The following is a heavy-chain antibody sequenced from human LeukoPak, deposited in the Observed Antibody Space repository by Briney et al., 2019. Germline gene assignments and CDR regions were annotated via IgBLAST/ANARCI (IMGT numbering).Heavy chain of an antibody. D-gene: IGHD2-21*02. V-gene: IGHV3-23*01. CDR3: AKGHYPDASCAGDCYYSY. J-gene: IGHJ4*02. CDR1: GFTFNSYA. Sequence: GGSLRLSCAASGFTFNSYAMTLVRQAPGKGLEWVSGITAGGDNTFYADSVKGRFTISRDNSKNTLYLQTDSLRAEDTAVYYCAKGHYPDASCAGDCYYSYWGQGTLVTVSS. CDR2: ITAGGDNT.